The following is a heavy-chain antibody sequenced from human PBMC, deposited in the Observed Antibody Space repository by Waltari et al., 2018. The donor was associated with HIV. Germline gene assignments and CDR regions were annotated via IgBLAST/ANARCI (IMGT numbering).Heavy chain of an antibody. Sequence: QVKLEKSGAEEKKPGASVKVSCKASGYTFTDNYLHWVRTAPGQGLEWMGWINPKSGGTKYAQKFQGRVTMTTDTSISTAYMEVRMLISDDTAVYFCAGSHSSGWYVWFDPWGQGTLVTVS. CDR1: GYTFTDNY. V-gene: IGHV1-2*02. CDR2: INPKSGGT. D-gene: IGHD6-19*01. CDR3: AGSHSSGWYVWFDP. J-gene: IGHJ5*02.